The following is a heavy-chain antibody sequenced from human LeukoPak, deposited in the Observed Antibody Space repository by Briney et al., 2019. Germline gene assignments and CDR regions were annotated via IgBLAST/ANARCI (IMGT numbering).Heavy chain of an antibody. D-gene: IGHD5-24*01. CDR3: ARGRDRSKAGDH. CDR2: IHPYGTF. V-gene: IGHV4-34*01. Sequence: PSETLSVTCAVFGGSCSDYYCSWIRQPPGKGLEWIGEIHPYGTFYYNSSLRSRPTISIDTSKTQFSLRLTSVTAADTAFYYCARGRDRSKAGDHWGQGTLVTVSS. J-gene: IGHJ4*02. CDR1: GGSCSDYY.